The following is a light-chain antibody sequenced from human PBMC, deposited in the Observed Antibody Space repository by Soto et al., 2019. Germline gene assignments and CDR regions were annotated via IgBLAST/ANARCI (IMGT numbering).Light chain of an antibody. CDR3: QQRSNWSFT. V-gene: IGKV3-11*01. Sequence: EIVLTQSPATLSLSPGERATLSCRASQSVSSYLAWYQQKPGQAPRLLIYDASNRATGIPARFSGSGSGTDFTLTIRSLEHEDFAVYYCQQRSNWSFTFGPGTKVDIK. CDR1: QSVSSY. J-gene: IGKJ3*01. CDR2: DAS.